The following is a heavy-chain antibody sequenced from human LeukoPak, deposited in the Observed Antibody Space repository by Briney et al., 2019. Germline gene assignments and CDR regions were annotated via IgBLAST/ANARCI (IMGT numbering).Heavy chain of an antibody. CDR2: IWYDGSNK. Sequence: GGSLRLSCAASGFTFSSYAMSWVRQAPGKGLEWVAVIWYDGSNKYYADSVKGRFTISRDNSKNPLYLQMNSLRAEDTAVYYCARDQAGIVGAPTRHYYYYGMDVWGQGTTVTVSS. D-gene: IGHD1-26*01. J-gene: IGHJ6*02. V-gene: IGHV3-33*08. CDR1: GFTFSSYA. CDR3: ARDQAGIVGAPTRHYYYYGMDV.